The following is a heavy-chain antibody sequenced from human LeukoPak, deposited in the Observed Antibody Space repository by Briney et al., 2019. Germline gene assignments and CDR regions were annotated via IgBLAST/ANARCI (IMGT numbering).Heavy chain of an antibody. J-gene: IGHJ4*02. CDR1: GYTLTELS. CDR3: ATGRYYDSSGWGPFDY. Sequence: ASVKVSCKVSGYTLTELSMHWVRQAPGKGLEWMGGFDPEDGETIYAQKFQGRVTMTEDTSTDTAYMELSSLRSEDTAVYYCATGRYYDSSGWGPFDYWGQGTLVTVSS. CDR2: FDPEDGET. D-gene: IGHD3-22*01. V-gene: IGHV1-24*01.